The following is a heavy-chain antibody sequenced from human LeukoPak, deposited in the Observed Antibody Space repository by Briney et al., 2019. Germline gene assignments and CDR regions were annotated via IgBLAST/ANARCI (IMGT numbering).Heavy chain of an antibody. CDR3: ARDASKGGYFDY. J-gene: IGHJ4*02. Sequence: PGGSLRLSCVGSGFTFSSYAMNWVRQAPGKGLEWVSSISSNNNIYYADSVKGRFTISRDNSKNTLYLQMNSLRAEDTAVYYCARDASKGGYFDYWGQGTLVTVSS. D-gene: IGHD3-16*01. CDR1: GFTFSSYA. CDR2: ISSNNNI. V-gene: IGHV3-21*04.